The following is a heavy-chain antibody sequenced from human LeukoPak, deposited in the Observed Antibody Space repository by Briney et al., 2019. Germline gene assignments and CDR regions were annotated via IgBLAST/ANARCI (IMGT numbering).Heavy chain of an antibody. CDR1: GGSFSGYY. D-gene: IGHD4-17*01. CDR3: ARARPTGGWFDP. J-gene: IGHJ5*02. V-gene: IGHV4-59*01. Sequence: SETLSLTCAVYGGSFSGYYWSWIRQPPGKGLEWIGYIYYSGSTNYNPSLKSRVTISVDTSKNQFSLKLSSVTAADTAVYYCARARPTGGWFDPWGQGTLVTVSS. CDR2: IYYSGST.